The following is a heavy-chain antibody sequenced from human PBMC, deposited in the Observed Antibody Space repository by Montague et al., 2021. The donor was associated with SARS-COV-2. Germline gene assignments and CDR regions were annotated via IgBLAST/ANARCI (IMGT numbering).Heavy chain of an antibody. D-gene: IGHD5-12*01. CDR2: ISSSGSTI. CDR3: ARDLGGGYVTTGGSSY. J-gene: IGHJ4*02. CDR1: GFPFSSYE. Sequence: SLRLSCAASGFPFSSYETNWVRQAPGKGLEWVSYISSSGSTIYYADSVKGRFTISRDNAKNSLYLQMNSLRAEDTAVYYCARDLGGGYVTTGGSSYWGQGTLVTVSS. V-gene: IGHV3-48*03.